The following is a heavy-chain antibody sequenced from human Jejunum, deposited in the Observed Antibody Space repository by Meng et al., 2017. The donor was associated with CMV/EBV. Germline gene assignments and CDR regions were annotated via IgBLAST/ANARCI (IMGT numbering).Heavy chain of an antibody. CDR2: INSDGSST. CDR3: ARTYSSGWLGTFWDY. V-gene: IGHV3-74*01. Sequence: GFTFSSDWMHWVRQAPGKGLVWVSRINSDGSSTSYADSVKGRFTISRDNAKNTLYLQMNSLRAEDTAVYYCARTYSSGWLGTFWDYWGQGSLVTVSS. D-gene: IGHD6-19*01. J-gene: IGHJ4*02. CDR1: GFTFSSDW.